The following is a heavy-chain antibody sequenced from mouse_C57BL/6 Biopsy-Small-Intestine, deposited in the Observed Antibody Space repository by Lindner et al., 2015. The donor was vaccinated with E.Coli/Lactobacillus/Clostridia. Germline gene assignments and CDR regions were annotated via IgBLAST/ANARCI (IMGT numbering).Heavy chain of an antibody. V-gene: IGHV1-82*01. D-gene: IGHD2-14*01. CDR3: ARGTRLDF. CDR1: GYAFSRYW. CDR2: IYPGEGDT. J-gene: IGHJ2*01. Sequence: VQLQESGAELVKPGASVKISCKASGYAFSRYWMNWVKQRPGKGLEWIGQIYPGEGDTVYNGKFKGKATLTADKSSSTAYMQLSSLTSEDSAVYFCARGTRLDFWGQGTTLTVSS.